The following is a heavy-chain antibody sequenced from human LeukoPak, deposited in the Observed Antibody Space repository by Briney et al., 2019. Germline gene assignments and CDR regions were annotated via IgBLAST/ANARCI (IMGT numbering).Heavy chain of an antibody. CDR2: IYYSGST. Sequence: SETLSLTCAVYGGSFSGYYWSWIRQHPGNGLEWIGYIYYSGSTYYNPSLKSRVTISVDTSKNQFSLKLSSVTAADTAVYYCARTSNYYDFWSGYLGWGQGTLVTVSS. J-gene: IGHJ4*02. CDR3: ARTSNYYDFWSGYLG. V-gene: IGHV4-31*11. CDR1: GGSFSGYY. D-gene: IGHD3-3*01.